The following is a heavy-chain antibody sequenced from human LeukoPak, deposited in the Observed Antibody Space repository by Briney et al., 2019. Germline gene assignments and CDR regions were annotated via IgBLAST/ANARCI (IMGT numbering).Heavy chain of an antibody. J-gene: IGHJ4*02. Sequence: GGSLRLSCAASGFSFNAYWMTWVRQAPGKGLEWVANIRQDGDTKYYVDSVKGRFTISRDNAMNSLYLQMNSLRAEDTAIYYCARSLPYGTTWYGRSDFWGQGTLVTVSS. CDR3: ARSLPYGTTWYGRSDF. V-gene: IGHV3-7*03. CDR2: IRQDGDTK. D-gene: IGHD6-13*01. CDR1: GFSFNAYW.